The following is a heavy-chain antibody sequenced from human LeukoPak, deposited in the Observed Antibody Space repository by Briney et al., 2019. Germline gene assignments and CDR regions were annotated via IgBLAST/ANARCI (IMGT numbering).Heavy chain of an antibody. CDR2: MNPNSGNT. CDR3: ARGERIAAAALYYFDY. D-gene: IGHD6-13*01. CDR1: GYTFTSYD. J-gene: IGHJ4*02. V-gene: IGHV1-8*01. Sequence: ASVKVSCKASGYTFTSYDINWVRQATGQGLEWMGWMNPNSGNTGYAQKFQGRVTMTRNTSISTAYMELSSLRSEDTAVYYCARGERIAAAALYYFDYWGQGTLVTVSS.